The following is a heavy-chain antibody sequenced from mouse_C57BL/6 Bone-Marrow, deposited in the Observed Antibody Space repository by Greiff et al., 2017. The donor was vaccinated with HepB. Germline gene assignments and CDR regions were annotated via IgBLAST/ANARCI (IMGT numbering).Heavy chain of an antibody. D-gene: IGHD2-3*01. CDR1: GYTFTSYW. V-gene: IGHV1-64*01. Sequence: QVQLQQPGAELVKPGASVKLSCKASGYTFTSYWMHWVKQRPGQGLEWIGMIHPNSGSTNYNEKFKSKATLTVDKSSSTAYMQLSSLTSEDSAVYYCASDDGYPTSTKDYCGRGNSITVS. J-gene: IGHJ4*01. CDR3: ASDDGYPTSTKDY. CDR2: IHPNSGST.